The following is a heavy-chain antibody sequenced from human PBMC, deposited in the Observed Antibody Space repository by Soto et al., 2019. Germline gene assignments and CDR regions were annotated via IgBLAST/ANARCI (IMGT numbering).Heavy chain of an antibody. CDR1: SGSISSGDYY. D-gene: IGHD2-15*01. V-gene: IGHV4-30-4*01. CDR2: IYYSGST. J-gene: IGHJ4*02. CDR3: AESTRGSYFDY. Sequence: QVQLQESGPGLVKPSQTLSLTCTVSSGSISSGDYYWSWIRQPPGKGLEWIGYIYYSGSTYYNPSIKXRXTXSXXTSKNQFSLKLSSVTAADTAVYYCAESTRGSYFDYWGQGTLVTVSS.